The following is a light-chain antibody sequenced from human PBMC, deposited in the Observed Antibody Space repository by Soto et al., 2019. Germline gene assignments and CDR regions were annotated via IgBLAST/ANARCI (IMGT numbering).Light chain of an antibody. CDR2: AAS. CDR1: RDIDNS. V-gene: IGKV1-27*01. J-gene: IGKJ1*01. CDR3: QKYNKAPWI. Sequence: DLQVTQSPPSLSPSVGDRVTITCRASRDIDNSLDWYQQVPGKAPKLLLYAASTLQSGVQSRFRGSGSGTSFILTITSLQPEDVATYYCQKYNKAPWIFGQGTKVEV.